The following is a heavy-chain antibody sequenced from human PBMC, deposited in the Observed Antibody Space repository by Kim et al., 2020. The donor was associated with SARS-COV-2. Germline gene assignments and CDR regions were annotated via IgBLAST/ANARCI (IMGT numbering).Heavy chain of an antibody. J-gene: IGHJ1*01. CDR2: IFHSGSA. V-gene: IGHV4-39*01. CDR3: ATEGGSWVYLDR. CDR1: GGSISSIDYY. D-gene: IGHD6-13*01. Sequence: SETLSLTCNVSGGSISSIDYYWAWIRQPPGKGPEWIGSIFHSGSAYYNPSLKSRVTISVDTSKNQFSLKLASVTAADTAVYYCATEGGSWVYLDRWGQGALVAVSA.